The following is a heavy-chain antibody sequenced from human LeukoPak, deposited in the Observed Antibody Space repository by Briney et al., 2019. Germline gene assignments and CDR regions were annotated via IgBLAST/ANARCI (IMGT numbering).Heavy chain of an antibody. J-gene: IGHJ3*02. CDR2: ISPYNGNT. Sequence: ASVKVSCKTSDYTYTDYGFSWVRQAPGQGLEWMGWISPYNGNTRYTQKFQDRVTMTTDTSAGTAYMELRSLRSDDTAVYYCARDPRHMVTTKYNAFDIWGQGTMVTVSS. D-gene: IGHD4-17*01. CDR3: ARDPRHMVTTKYNAFDI. CDR1: DYTYTDYG. V-gene: IGHV1-18*01.